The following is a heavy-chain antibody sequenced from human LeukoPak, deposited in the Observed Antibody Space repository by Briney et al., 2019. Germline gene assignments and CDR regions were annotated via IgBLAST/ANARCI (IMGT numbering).Heavy chain of an antibody. J-gene: IGHJ4*02. CDR1: GFTFSSYA. CDR2: INSNGGST. Sequence: HPGGSLRLSCAASGFTFSSYAMNWVRQAPGKGLEWVSAINSNGGSTYYADSVKGRFTISRDNSKNTLYLQMNSLRAEDTAVYYCAKGPLPRIDYWGQGTLVTVSS. CDR3: AKGPLPRIDY. V-gene: IGHV3-23*01.